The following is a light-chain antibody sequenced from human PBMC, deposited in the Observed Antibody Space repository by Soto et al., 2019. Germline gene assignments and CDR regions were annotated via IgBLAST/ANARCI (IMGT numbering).Light chain of an antibody. CDR3: QQTHSTIHS. CDR2: AAA. V-gene: IGKV1-39*01. CDR1: QNIERY. J-gene: IGKJ2*01. Sequence: DIQMTQSTSSLSASIGDTITISCRASQNIERYLNWYQKKEGRATQLLMFAAANLESGVPSRFRGSGSGTDFTLTISSLQPEDVATYSCQQTHSTIHSFGHGTKVDIK.